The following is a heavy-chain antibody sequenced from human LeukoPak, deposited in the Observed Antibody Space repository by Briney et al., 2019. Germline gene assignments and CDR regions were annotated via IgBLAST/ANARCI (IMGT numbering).Heavy chain of an antibody. CDR2: ISSSGSTI. V-gene: IGHV3-48*03. Sequence: GGSLRLSCAASGFTFSSYEMNWVRQAPGKGLEWVSYISSSGSTIYYADSVKGRFTISRDNAKNSLYLQMNSLRAEDTAVYYCARDRGYCSGGSCYSIYADYWGQGTLVTVSS. D-gene: IGHD2-15*01. CDR3: ARDRGYCSGGSCYSIYADY. CDR1: GFTFSSYE. J-gene: IGHJ4*02.